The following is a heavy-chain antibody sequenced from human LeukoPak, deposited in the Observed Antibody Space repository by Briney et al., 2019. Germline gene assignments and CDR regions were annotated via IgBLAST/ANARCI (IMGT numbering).Heavy chain of an antibody. CDR2: ISGSGGSA. J-gene: IGHJ4*02. Sequence: GGSLRLSCAAAGFAFSTYDMGWVRQAPGKGLEWVSVISGSGGSAYYADSVKDRFTISRDNSKNTLYLQMNSLRAEDTAVYCCAKVLRQWTHALLFDSWGQGTLVTVSS. V-gene: IGHV3-23*01. D-gene: IGHD3-16*01. CDR3: AKVLRQWTHALLFDS. CDR1: GFAFSTYD.